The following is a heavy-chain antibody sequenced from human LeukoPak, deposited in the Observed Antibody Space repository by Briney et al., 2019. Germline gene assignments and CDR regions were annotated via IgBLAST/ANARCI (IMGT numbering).Heavy chain of an antibody. V-gene: IGHV1-8*01. CDR1: GYTFTSYD. J-gene: IGHJ4*02. D-gene: IGHD3-10*01. Sequence: ASVKVSCKASGYTFTSYDINWVRQAPGQGLEWMGWMNPNSGNTGYAQKFQGRVTMTRNTPISKAYMELSSLRSEDTAVYYWSRGHPRWFGGPKRQLFFDYWGQGTLVTVSS. CDR3: SRGHPRWFGGPKRQLFFDY. CDR2: MNPNSGNT.